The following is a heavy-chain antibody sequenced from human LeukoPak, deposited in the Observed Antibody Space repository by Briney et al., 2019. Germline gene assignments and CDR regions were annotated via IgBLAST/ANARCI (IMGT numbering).Heavy chain of an antibody. V-gene: IGHV3-33*01. J-gene: IGHJ4*02. CDR3: VSEGDYIPFDY. Sequence: PGRSMRLSCAASGFTFSSYGTHCVRQAPGKGLEWVAVIWYDGSNKYYADSVKGRFTISRDNSKNTLYLQMNSLRAEDTAVYYCVSEGDYIPFDYWGQGTLVTVSS. D-gene: IGHD4-17*01. CDR1: GFTFSSYG. CDR2: IWYDGSNK.